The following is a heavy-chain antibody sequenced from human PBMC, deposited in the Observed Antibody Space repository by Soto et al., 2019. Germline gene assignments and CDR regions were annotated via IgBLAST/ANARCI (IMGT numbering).Heavy chain of an antibody. D-gene: IGHD4-17*01. J-gene: IGHJ2*01. Sequence: QVQLQESGPGLVKPSGTLSLTCAVSGGSISGTHWWTWVRQSPGKGLEWIGEIYHSGSTNYNPSLKRRVTISVDKSKHQFSLKLSSVTAADTAVYYCARDYGDYYWYFDLWGRGTLVTVSS. CDR2: IYHSGST. CDR1: GGSISGTHW. V-gene: IGHV4-4*02. CDR3: ARDYGDYYWYFDL.